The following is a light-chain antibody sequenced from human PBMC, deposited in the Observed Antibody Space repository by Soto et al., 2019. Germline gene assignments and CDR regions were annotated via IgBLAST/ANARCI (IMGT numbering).Light chain of an antibody. CDR2: AAS. J-gene: IGKJ4*01. CDR3: QESYSTPLA. Sequence: DIQVTQSPSSLSASVGERVTITCRTSQNINIFLNWYQQKPGRAPMVVISAASNLESGVPSRFSGRGSETEFTLTISNLQPGDSALYFCQESYSTPLAFGGGTKVDIK. V-gene: IGKV1-39*01. CDR1: QNINIF.